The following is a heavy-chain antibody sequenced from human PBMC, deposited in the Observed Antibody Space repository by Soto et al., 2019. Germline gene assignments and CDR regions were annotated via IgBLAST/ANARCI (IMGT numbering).Heavy chain of an antibody. CDR3: ASRGSSSWIRPFYYYYYGMDV. Sequence: GASVKVSCKASGGTFSSYAISWVRQAPGQGLEWMGGIIPIFGTANYAQKFQGRVTITADESTSTAYMELSSLRSEDTVVYYCASRGSSSWIRPFYYYYYGMDVWGQGTTVTVSS. CDR2: IIPIFGTA. J-gene: IGHJ6*02. V-gene: IGHV1-69*13. CDR1: GGTFSSYA. D-gene: IGHD6-13*01.